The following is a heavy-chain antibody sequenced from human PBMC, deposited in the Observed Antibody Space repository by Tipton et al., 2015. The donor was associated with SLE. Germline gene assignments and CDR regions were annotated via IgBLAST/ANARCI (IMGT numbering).Heavy chain of an antibody. V-gene: IGHV3-7*01. J-gene: IGHJ3*02. D-gene: IGHD1-7*01. Sequence: SLRLSCAASGFPFSGYWMSWVRQPPGKGLEWVANIKQDGSEKYYVDSVKGRFTISKDNAKNSLYLQMNSLRAEDTAVYYCARGELELFAFDIWGQGTMVTVSS. CDR3: ARGELELFAFDI. CDR2: IKQDGSEK. CDR1: GFPFSGYW.